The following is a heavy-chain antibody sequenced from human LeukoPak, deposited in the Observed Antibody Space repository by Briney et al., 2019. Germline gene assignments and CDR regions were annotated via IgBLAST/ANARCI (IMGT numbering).Heavy chain of an antibody. CDR2: IEQDGSEK. V-gene: IGHV3-7*01. CDR1: GFTFSSYW. Sequence: QPGGSLRLSCAASGFTFSSYWMNWVRQAPGKGLEWVANIEQDGSEKSYVDSVKGRFTISRDNAQDSLYLQMNSLRAEDTAVYYCARDHARDGYNFWGQGTLVTVSS. D-gene: IGHD5-24*01. CDR3: ARDHARDGYNF. J-gene: IGHJ4*02.